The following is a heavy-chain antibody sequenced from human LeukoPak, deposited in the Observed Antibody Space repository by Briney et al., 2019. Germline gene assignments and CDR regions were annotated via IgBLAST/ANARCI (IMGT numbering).Heavy chain of an antibody. CDR3: VVGIAVAAPDY. CDR2: ISYDGSNK. CDR1: GFTFSSYG. J-gene: IGHJ4*02. V-gene: IGHV3-30*03. D-gene: IGHD6-19*01. Sequence: PGGSLRLSCAASGFTFSSYGVHWVRQAPGKGLEWVAVISYDGSNKYYADSVKGRFTISRDNSKNTLYLQMNSLRAEDTAVYYCVVGIAVAAPDYWGQGTLVTVSS.